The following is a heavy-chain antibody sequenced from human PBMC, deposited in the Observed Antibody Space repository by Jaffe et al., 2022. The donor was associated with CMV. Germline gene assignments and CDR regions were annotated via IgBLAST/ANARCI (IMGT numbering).Heavy chain of an antibody. CDR3: ARGIAARRPDKTY. V-gene: IGHV1-8*01. J-gene: IGHJ4*02. Sequence: QVLLVQSGAEVRKPGASVKVSCKTSGYTFTDYDINWVRQTAGQGLEWMGWMNTNTGNTGYTEKFQGRITLTRNTSINTAYMELRSLRFDDTAVYFCARGIAARRPDKTYWGQGTLVTVSS. D-gene: IGHD6-6*01. CDR1: GYTFTDYD. CDR2: MNTNTGNT.